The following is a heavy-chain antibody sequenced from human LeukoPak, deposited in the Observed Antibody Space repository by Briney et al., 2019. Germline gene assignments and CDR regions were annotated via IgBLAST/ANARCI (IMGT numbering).Heavy chain of an antibody. CDR3: ARDWFGELPFDY. J-gene: IGHJ4*02. CDR1: GYTFTGYY. CDR2: INPNSGGT. D-gene: IGHD3-10*01. Sequence: ASVKVSCKASGYTFTGYYMHWVRQAPGQGLEWMGWINPNSGGTNYAQKFQGRVTMTRDTSISTAYMELSRLRSDDTAVYYRARDWFGELPFDYWGQGTLVTVSS. V-gene: IGHV1-2*02.